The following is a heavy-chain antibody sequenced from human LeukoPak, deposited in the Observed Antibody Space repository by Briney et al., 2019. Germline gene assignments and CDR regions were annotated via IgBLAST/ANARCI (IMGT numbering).Heavy chain of an antibody. CDR3: AKESQLWLMESWFDP. D-gene: IGHD5-18*01. CDR2: IGISSNKI. CDR1: GFTLRSYT. Sequence: PGGSLRLSCAASGFTLRSYTMNWVRQAPGKGLEWVSSIGISSNKIYYADSVKGRFIISRDNAKNSVYLQMNSLRAEDTAVYYCAKESQLWLMESWFDPWGQGTLVTVSS. J-gene: IGHJ5*02. V-gene: IGHV3-21*04.